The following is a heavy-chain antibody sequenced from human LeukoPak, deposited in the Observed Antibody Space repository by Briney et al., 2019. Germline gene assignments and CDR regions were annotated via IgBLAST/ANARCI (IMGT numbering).Heavy chain of an antibody. Sequence: GGSLTLSCAASGFTFSDYYMSWIPQAPGEGLEWVSYISSSGSTIYYTDSVKGRFTISRANAKNSLYLPMNSLRAEDTGVYYCARTTWIQPGSEVDYWGQGTLVTVSS. CDR3: ARTTWIQPGSEVDY. V-gene: IGHV3-11*04. J-gene: IGHJ4*02. CDR1: GFTFSDYY. CDR2: ISSSGSTI. D-gene: IGHD5-18*01.